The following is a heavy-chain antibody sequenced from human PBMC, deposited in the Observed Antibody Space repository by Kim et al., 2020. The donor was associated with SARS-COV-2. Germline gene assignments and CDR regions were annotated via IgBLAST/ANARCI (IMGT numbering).Heavy chain of an antibody. V-gene: IGHV1-69*04. J-gene: IGHJ6*02. CDR1: GGTFSSYA. D-gene: IGHD1-26*01. Sequence: SVKVSCKASGGTFSSYAISWVRQAPGQGLEWMGRIIPILGIANYAQKFQGRVTITADKSTSTAYMELSSLRSEDTAVYYCARGRGSYYGRWVTYGMDVWGQGTTVTVSS. CDR2: IIPILGIA. CDR3: ARGRGSYYGRWVTYGMDV.